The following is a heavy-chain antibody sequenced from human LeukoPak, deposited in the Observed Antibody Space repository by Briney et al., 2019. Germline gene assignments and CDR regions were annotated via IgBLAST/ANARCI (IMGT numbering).Heavy chain of an antibody. CDR2: ISGSGGST. J-gene: IGHJ4*02. CDR3: AKEGRGMGAATIDY. V-gene: IGHV3-23*01. CDR1: GXTFSNYA. Sequence: PGGSLRLSWAASGXTFSNYAMSWVRQAPGKGLEWVSGISGSGGSTYYADSVGRFSISRDNSNNTLYLQMTSLRAEDTAVYYCAKEGRGMGAATIDYWGQGTLVTVSS. D-gene: IGHD1-26*01.